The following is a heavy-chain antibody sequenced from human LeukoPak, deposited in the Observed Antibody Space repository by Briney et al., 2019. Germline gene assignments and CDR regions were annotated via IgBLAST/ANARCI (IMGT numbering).Heavy chain of an antibody. V-gene: IGHV3-49*04. CDR2: ISNRAYGGTT. J-gene: IGHJ6*03. Sequence: LAGGSLRLSCTASGFTFGDYAMTWVRQAPGKGLEWVGFISNRAYGGTTEYAASVQGRFTISRDDSKSIAYLQMNSLKTEDTAVYYCTRDRRPSHLTYYYMDVWGKGTTVTVSS. CDR1: GFTFGDYA. CDR3: TRDRRPSHLTYYYMDV.